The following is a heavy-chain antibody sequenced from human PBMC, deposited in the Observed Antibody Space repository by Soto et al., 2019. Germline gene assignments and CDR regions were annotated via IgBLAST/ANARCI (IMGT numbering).Heavy chain of an antibody. CDR2: IIPIFGTV. Sequence: QVQLLQSGAEVKKPGSSVRVSCEASGGTFRTYAISWVRQAPGQGLEWMGEIIPIFGTVNYAQKFQGRVTITADESTTTVYMDLRSLRSDDTAVYYCAKGAAAGTPTSYYYYGMDVWGQGTTVTVSS. CDR3: AKGAAAGTPTSYYYYGMDV. V-gene: IGHV1-69*12. CDR1: GGTFRTYA. J-gene: IGHJ6*02. D-gene: IGHD6-25*01.